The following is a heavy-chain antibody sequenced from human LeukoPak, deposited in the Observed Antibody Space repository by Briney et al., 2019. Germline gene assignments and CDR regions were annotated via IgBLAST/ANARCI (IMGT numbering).Heavy chain of an antibody. CDR3: ARVGNGDFTRFNP. CDR2: INSDGSST. Sequence: PGGSLRLSCVASGFTFTSYWMHWVRQAPGKGLVWVSRINSDGSSTNYADSVKGRFTISRDNAKNTLYLQMNSLRAEDTAVYYCARVGNGDFTRFNPWGQGTLVSVSS. D-gene: IGHD3-3*01. J-gene: IGHJ5*02. V-gene: IGHV3-74*01. CDR1: GFTFTSYW.